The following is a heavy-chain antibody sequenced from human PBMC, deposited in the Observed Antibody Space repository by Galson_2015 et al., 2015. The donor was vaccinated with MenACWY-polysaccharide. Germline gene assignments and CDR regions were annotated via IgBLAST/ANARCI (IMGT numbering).Heavy chain of an antibody. Sequence: SLRLSCAVSGFTFRSNWMTWVRQAPGKGLEWVANIKKAGSEKYYMDSVKGRFTISRDNAKNSLYLQMNSLRAEDTALYYCATGYRSMVPPYSFDCWGQGTLVTVSS. CDR3: ATGYRSMVPPYSFDC. V-gene: IGHV3-7*01. CDR2: IKKAGSEK. D-gene: IGHD2-2*01. J-gene: IGHJ4*02. CDR1: GFTFRSNW.